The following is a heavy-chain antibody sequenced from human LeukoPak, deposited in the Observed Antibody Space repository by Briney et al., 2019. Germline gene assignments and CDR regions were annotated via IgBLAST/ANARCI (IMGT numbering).Heavy chain of an antibody. D-gene: IGHD3-10*01. CDR1: GFTFSSYA. Sequence: GGSLRLSCAASGFTFSSYAMHWVRQAPGKGLEWVAVISYDGSNKYYADSVKGRFTISRDNSKNTLYLQMNSLRAEDTAVYYCARDLSEFQAYFDYWGQGTLVTVSS. CDR2: ISYDGSNK. J-gene: IGHJ4*02. CDR3: ARDLSEFQAYFDY. V-gene: IGHV3-30-3*01.